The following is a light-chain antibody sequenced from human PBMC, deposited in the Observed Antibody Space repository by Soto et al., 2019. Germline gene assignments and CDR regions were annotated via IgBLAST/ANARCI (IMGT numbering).Light chain of an antibody. J-gene: IGLJ1*01. V-gene: IGLV2-18*02. CDR3: SSFTTSDTYV. CDR1: SSDIGSYNR. CDR2: EVN. Sequence: QSVLTQPPSVSGSPGQSVTISCTGTSSDIGSYNRVSWYQQPPGAAPKLMICEVNNRPSGVPERLSGSKSANTASLTIFGLQAEDEADYYCSSFTTSDTYVFGTGTKVTVL.